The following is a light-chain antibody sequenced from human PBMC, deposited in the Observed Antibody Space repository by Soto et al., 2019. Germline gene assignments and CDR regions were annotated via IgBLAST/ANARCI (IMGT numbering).Light chain of an antibody. CDR1: QGVTTN. V-gene: IGKV3D-11*01. CDR3: QQRSNWPDA. Sequence: IVMTQSPATLSVSPGEGVTLSCRAGQGVTTNFAWYQQKSGQSPRLLIYDASNRATGIPTRFSGSGSGTDFTLTISSRQPADFAVYYCQQRSNWPDAFGQGTRLEIK. CDR2: DAS. J-gene: IGKJ5*01.